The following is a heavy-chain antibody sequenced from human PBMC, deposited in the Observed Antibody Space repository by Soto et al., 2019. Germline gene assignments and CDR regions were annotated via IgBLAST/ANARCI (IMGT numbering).Heavy chain of an antibody. CDR2: INPNSGDT. Sequence: AAVKVACKASGYTFMGYYMHWVRQAPGQGLEWMGWINPNSGDTNYAQKFQGRVTMTRDTSISTAYTELSRLRFDDTAVYYCARARTNYYNTRDYDFWGQGTLVTVSS. V-gene: IGHV1-2*02. CDR1: GYTFMGYY. J-gene: IGHJ4*02. D-gene: IGHD3-22*01. CDR3: ARARTNYYNTRDYDF.